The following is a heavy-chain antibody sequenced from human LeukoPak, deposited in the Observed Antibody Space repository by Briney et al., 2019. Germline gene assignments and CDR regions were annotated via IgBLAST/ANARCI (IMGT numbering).Heavy chain of an antibody. J-gene: IGHJ3*02. D-gene: IGHD1-26*01. V-gene: IGHV3-30-3*01. CDR3: SGEGVGAEEPPPMSFDI. CDR1: GFTFSSYA. Sequence: GGSLRLSCAASGFTFSSYAMHWVRQAPGKGLEWVAVISYHGSNKYYADSVKGRFTISRDNSKNTLDLQMNSLRAEDTAVYYCSGEGVGAEEPPPMSFDIWGQGTMVTVSS. CDR2: ISYHGSNK.